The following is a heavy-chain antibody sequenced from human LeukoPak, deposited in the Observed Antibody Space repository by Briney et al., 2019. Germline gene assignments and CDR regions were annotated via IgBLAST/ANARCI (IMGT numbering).Heavy chain of an antibody. CDR2: ISSSSSTI. CDR3: ARDVLSADSSSWYGYDY. D-gene: IGHD6-13*01. V-gene: IGHV3-48*01. CDR1: GFTFSSYS. Sequence: GGSLRLSCAASGFTFSSYSMNWVRQAPGKGLEWVSYISSSSSTIYYADSVKGRFTISRDNAKNSLYLQMNSLRAEDTAVYYCARDVLSADSSSWYGYDYWGQGTLVTVSS. J-gene: IGHJ4*02.